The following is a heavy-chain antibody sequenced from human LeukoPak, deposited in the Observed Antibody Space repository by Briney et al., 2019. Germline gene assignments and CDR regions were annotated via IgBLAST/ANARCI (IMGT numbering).Heavy chain of an antibody. V-gene: IGHV3-23*01. CDR3: AKDTYYDILTGYQRAYYFDY. CDR1: GFTFSSYA. CDR2: ISGSGGST. J-gene: IGHJ4*02. D-gene: IGHD3-9*01. Sequence: GRSLRLSCAASGFTFSSYAMSWVRQAPGKGLEWVSAISGSGGSTYYADSVKGRFTISRDNSKNTLYLQMNSLRAEDTAVYYGAKDTYYDILTGYQRAYYFDYWGQGTLVTVSS.